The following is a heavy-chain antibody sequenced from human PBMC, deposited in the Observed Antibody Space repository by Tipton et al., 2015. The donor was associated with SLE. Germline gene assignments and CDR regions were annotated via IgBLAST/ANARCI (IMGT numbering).Heavy chain of an antibody. Sequence: TLSLTCSVSGGSISNNYWIWIRQPPGKGLEWIGYISYGEGTNHNPSLKSRVTISVDTAKNQFSLKLTSVTAADTAVYYCARGMVTWRGAILGVDVWGHGTTVNVSS. CDR1: GGSISNNY. V-gene: IGHV4-59*08. CDR2: ISYGEGT. CDR3: ARGMVTWRGAILGVDV. D-gene: IGHD2-21*02. J-gene: IGHJ6*02.